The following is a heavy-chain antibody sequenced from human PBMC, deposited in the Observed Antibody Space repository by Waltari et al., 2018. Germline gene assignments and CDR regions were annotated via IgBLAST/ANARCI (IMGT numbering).Heavy chain of an antibody. D-gene: IGHD4-17*01. V-gene: IGHV4-59*08. CDR1: GGSISSYY. CDR2: IYYSGST. Sequence: QVQLQESGPGLVKPSETLSLTCTVSGGSISSYYWSWIRQPPGKGLEWIGYIYYSGSTNYNPSLKSRVTISVDTSKNQFSLKLSSVTAADTAVYYCARSYGAPRAHFDYWGQGTLVTVSS. CDR3: ARSYGAPRAHFDY. J-gene: IGHJ4*02.